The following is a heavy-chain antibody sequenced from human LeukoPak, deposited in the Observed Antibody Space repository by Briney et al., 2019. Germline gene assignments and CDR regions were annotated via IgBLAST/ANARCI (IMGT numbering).Heavy chain of an antibody. J-gene: IGHJ4*02. CDR2: IKQDGSEK. Sequence: PGGSLRLSCAASGFTFSSYWMSWVRQAPGKGLEWVANIKQDGSEKYYVDSVKGRFTISRDNAKNSLYLQMNSLRAEDTAVYYCARDGGYSYGYRSVYWGQGTLVTVSS. V-gene: IGHV3-7*01. CDR1: GFTFSSYW. D-gene: IGHD5-18*01. CDR3: ARDGGYSYGYRSVY.